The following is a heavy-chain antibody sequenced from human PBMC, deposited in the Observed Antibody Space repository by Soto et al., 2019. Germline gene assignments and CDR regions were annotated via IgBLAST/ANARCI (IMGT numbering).Heavy chain of an antibody. CDR3: ATVHNTSRSFNF. D-gene: IGHD1-20*01. Sequence: EVQLLESGGGLVQPGGSLRLSCVASGLTFSVSAMTWVRQAPGKGLEWVSTTGLSGRTTYYGDSVKGRFTVSRDNSKNPLELQMSSLRAEDTAVYYCATVHNTSRSFNFWGRGPLVTVSS. J-gene: IGHJ4*02. V-gene: IGHV3-23*01. CDR2: TGLSGRTT. CDR1: GLTFSVSA.